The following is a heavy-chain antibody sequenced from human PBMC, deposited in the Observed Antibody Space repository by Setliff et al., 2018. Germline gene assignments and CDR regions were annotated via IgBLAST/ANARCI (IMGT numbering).Heavy chain of an antibody. Sequence: GSVKVSCKASGYTFTSYAMHWVRQAPGQRLEWMGWINAGNGNTKYSQKFQGRVTITRDTSASTAYMELSSLRSEDTAVYYCAREFTRYYNFWSAHRYYMDVWGKGTTVTVSS. V-gene: IGHV1-3*01. CDR2: INAGNGNT. J-gene: IGHJ6*03. D-gene: IGHD3-3*01. CDR1: GYTFTSYA. CDR3: AREFTRYYNFWSAHRYYMDV.